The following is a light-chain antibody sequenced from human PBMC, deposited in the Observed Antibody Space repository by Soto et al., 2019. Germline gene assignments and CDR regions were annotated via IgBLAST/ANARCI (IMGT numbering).Light chain of an antibody. Sequence: DIQMTQSPSSLSASVGDRVTITCRASQGVYRYLNWYQQKPGKAPKLLIYSASSLQSGVPSRFGGSGSGTDFSLTISSLQPEDFATYYCQQSSSTPITFGQGTRLEIK. V-gene: IGKV1-39*01. J-gene: IGKJ5*01. CDR1: QGVYRY. CDR2: SAS. CDR3: QQSSSTPIT.